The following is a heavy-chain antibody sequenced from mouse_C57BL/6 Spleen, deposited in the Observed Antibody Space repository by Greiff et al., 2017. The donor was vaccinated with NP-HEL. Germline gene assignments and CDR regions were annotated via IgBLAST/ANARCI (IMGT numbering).Heavy chain of an antibody. CDR2: IWSGGGT. J-gene: IGHJ4*01. Sequence: QVQLKQSGPGLVQPSQSLSISCTASGFSLTSYGVHWVRQSPGKGLEWLGVIWSGGGTDYNAAFLSSLTTSKDNSKSQVFFEMNSLQADDTAIYYCARIGDYYGSSDYAMDYWGQGTSVTVSS. D-gene: IGHD1-1*01. CDR3: ARIGDYYGSSDYAMDY. CDR1: GFSLTSYG. V-gene: IGHV2-2*01.